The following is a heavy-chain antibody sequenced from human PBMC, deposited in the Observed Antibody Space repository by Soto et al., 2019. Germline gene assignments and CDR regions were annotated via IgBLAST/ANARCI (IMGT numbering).Heavy chain of an antibody. CDR2: ISYDGSNK. CDR3: ARGGSITMVRGVIIIPAYCRY. D-gene: IGHD3-10*01. CDR1: GFTFSSYA. V-gene: IGHV3-30-3*01. Sequence: GGSLRLSCAASGFTFSSYAMHWVRQAPGKGLEWVAVISYDGSNKYYADSVKGRFTISRDNSKNTLYLQMNSLRAEDTAVYYCARGGSITMVRGVIIIPAYCRYWGQGTLVTVSS. J-gene: IGHJ4*02.